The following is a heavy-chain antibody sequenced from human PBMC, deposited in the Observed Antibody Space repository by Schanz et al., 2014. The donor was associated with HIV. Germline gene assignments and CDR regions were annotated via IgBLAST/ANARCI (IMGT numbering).Heavy chain of an antibody. J-gene: IGHJ4*02. CDR3: AKAGLFFGQLWLGFFDY. CDR1: GFTFSTND. CDR2: ISHNGNND. V-gene: IGHV3-30*18. D-gene: IGHD3-10*01. Sequence: QVQLVESGGGVVQPGKSLRLSCAASGFTFSTNDMHWVRQLPGKGQAWEAVISHNGNNDYYAESVKGRFTISRDNSKNTLDLQMNNLKPEDTAVYYCAKAGLFFGQLWLGFFDYRGQGAQVTVSS.